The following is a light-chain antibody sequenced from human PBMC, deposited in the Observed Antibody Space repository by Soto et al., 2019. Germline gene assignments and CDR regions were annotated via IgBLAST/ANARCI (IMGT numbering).Light chain of an antibody. CDR3: CSYVGTSTI. V-gene: IGLV2-23*01. CDR1: SSDVGSHNL. J-gene: IGLJ2*01. Sequence: QSVLTQPASVSGSPGQSITISCTGSSSDVGSHNLVSWYQQYPGKAPKLMIFEANKRPSGVSNRFSGSKSGNTASPTVSGHPADEEAYYYCCSYVGTSTIFGGGTKLTVL. CDR2: EAN.